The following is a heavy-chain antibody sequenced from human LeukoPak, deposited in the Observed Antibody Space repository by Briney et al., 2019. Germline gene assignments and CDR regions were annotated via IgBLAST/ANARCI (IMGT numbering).Heavy chain of an antibody. V-gene: IGHV4-59*01. CDR2: IFYSGST. CDR3: ARGASQDF. Sequence: SETLSLTCTVSGGSISNYYWIWIRQPPGKGLEWIGYIFYSGSTNYNPSLKSRVTMSLDTSKSHFSLKLSSVTAADTAVYYCARGASQDFWGQGTLVTVSS. J-gene: IGHJ4*02. CDR1: GGSISNYY.